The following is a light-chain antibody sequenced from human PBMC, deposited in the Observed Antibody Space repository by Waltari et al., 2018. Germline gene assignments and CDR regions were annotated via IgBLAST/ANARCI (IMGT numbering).Light chain of an antibody. CDR2: RNH. J-gene: IGLJ3*02. Sequence: QSVLTQSPSASGAPGQSVTISCSGSNSNIGSNYVYWYQQLPGTAPKVLIYRNHQLPPGVPERFSGAKSDTSASLAIIGLRSEDEADYYCAAWDDSLSVWVFGERTKLTVL. CDR1: NSNIGSNY. CDR3: AAWDDSLSVWV. V-gene: IGLV1-47*01.